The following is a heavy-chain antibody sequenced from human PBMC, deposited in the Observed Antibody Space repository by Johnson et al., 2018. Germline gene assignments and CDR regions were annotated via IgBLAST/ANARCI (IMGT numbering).Heavy chain of an antibody. Sequence: QVQLVESGGGVVQPGRSLRLSCAASGFTFSSYGMHWVRQAPGKGLEWVAVISYDGSNKYYADSVKGRFTISRDNSKNTLYLQMNSLRAEDTAGYYCAKDGDNMAARPLGYYYYYMDVWGKGTTVTVSS. CDR2: ISYDGSNK. D-gene: IGHD6-6*01. J-gene: IGHJ6*03. V-gene: IGHV3-30*18. CDR1: GFTFSSYG. CDR3: AKDGDNMAARPLGYYYYYMDV.